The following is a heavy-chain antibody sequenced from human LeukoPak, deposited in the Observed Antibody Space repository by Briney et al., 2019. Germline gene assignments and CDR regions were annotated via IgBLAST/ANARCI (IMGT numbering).Heavy chain of an antibody. J-gene: IGHJ4*02. CDR3: ARYVPVRTGTTRASFDY. CDR1: GGSFSGYY. D-gene: IGHD1-1*01. CDR2: INHSGST. V-gene: IGHV4-34*10. Sequence: SETLSLTCAVYGGSFSGYYWSWIRQPPGKGLEWIGEINHSGSTNYNPSLKSRISMSIDTSRSQFSLNLRSVTAADTAVYYCARYVPVRTGTTRASFDYWGLGTLVTVSS.